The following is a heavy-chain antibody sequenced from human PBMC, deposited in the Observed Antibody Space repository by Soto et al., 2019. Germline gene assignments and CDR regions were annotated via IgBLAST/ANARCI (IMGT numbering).Heavy chain of an antibody. J-gene: IGHJ4*02. CDR1: GFIFTIYA. V-gene: IGHV3-15*07. D-gene: IGHD3-16*01. CDR3: TANTFGGPR. Sequence: GGSLRLSCAASGFIFTIYAMNWVRQAPGKGLEWVGRIKSKTDGGTTDYAAPVKDRFTISRDDSKNTLYLQLNSLKSEDTAVYYCTANTFGGPRWGQGTLVTVSS. CDR2: IKSKTDGGTT.